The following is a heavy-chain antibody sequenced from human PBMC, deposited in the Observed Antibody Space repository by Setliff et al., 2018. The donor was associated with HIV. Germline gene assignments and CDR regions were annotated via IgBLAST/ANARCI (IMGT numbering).Heavy chain of an antibody. D-gene: IGHD3-22*01. J-gene: IGHJ4*02. Sequence: GGSLRLSCAASGFTFSSYEMNWVRQAPGKGLEWLSYISSSGSTIYYADSVKGRFTISRDNAKNSLFLQMDSLRAEDTAVYYCARGGSYYYDTSGFLDYWGPGTLVTVSS. CDR1: GFTFSSYE. CDR2: ISSSGSTI. CDR3: ARGGSYYYDTSGFLDY. V-gene: IGHV3-48*03.